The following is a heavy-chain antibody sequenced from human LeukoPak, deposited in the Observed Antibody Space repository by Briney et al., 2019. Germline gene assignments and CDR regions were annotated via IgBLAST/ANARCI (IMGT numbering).Heavy chain of an antibody. V-gene: IGHV3-7*03. Sequence: GGSLRLSCAASGFTFSSYWMNWVRQAPGKGLEWVAKIKQDGSEKFYVDSVKGRFTISRDNAKNSLYLQMNSLRAEDTAVYYCAKAAAYYDFWGSWIPQFDYFDYWGQGTLVTVSS. CDR3: AKAAAYYDFWGSWIPQFDYFDY. D-gene: IGHD3-3*01. J-gene: IGHJ4*02. CDR2: IKQDGSEK. CDR1: GFTFSSYW.